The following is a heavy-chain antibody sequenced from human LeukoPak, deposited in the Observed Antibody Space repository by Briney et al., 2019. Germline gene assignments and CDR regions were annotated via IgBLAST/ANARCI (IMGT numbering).Heavy chain of an antibody. V-gene: IGHV1-2*06. CDR3: AREYSYGHGAFDI. CDR2: INPNSGGT. J-gene: IGHJ3*02. CDR1: GYTFTGYY. D-gene: IGHD5-18*01. Sequence: SASVTVSSKASGYTFTGYYMHWVRQAPGQVLEWMGRINPNSGGTNYAQKFQGRVTMTRDTSISTAYMELSRLRSDDTAVYYCAREYSYGHGAFDIWGQATMVTVSS.